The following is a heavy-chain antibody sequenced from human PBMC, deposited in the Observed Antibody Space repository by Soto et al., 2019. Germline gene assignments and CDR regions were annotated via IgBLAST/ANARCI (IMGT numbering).Heavy chain of an antibody. J-gene: IGHJ2*01. V-gene: IGHV3-48*02. Sequence: GGSLRLSCAASGFTFSSYSMNWVRQAPGKGLEWVSYISSSSSTIYYADSVKGRFTISRDNAKNSLYLQMNSLRDEDTAVYYCISPTTVTTYDWYFDLWGRGTLVTVSS. CDR3: ISPTTVTTYDWYFDL. CDR2: ISSSSSTI. CDR1: GFTFSSYS. D-gene: IGHD4-17*01.